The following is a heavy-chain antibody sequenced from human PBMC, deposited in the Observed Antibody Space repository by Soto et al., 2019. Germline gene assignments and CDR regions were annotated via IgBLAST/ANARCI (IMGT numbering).Heavy chain of an antibody. CDR2: MNPNTGGA. V-gene: IGHV1-2*02. CDR3: AKVISTIGSKQWLAQTKHQALDY. J-gene: IGHJ4*02. CDR1: GYNFNGYY. Sequence: QVNLVQSGAEVKKPGASVKVSCKASGYNFNGYYIHWVRQAPGQGLAWMGWMNPNTGGANYAQKFQGKVIMSTDASISTAYLELRSLTSDDPAVYYCAKVISTIGSKQWLAQTKHQALDYWGQGTLVTVSS. D-gene: IGHD6-19*01.